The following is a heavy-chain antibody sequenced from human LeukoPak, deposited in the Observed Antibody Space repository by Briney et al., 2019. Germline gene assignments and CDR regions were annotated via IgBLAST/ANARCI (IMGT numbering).Heavy chain of an antibody. CDR2: IRSKANNYAT. CDR1: GYTFTSYY. V-gene: IGHV3-73*01. J-gene: IGHJ4*02. D-gene: IGHD3-22*01. CDR3: TPLSDSSGYLASFDY. Sequence: GASVKVSCKASGYTFTSYYMHWVRQASGKGLEWVGRIRSKANNYATAYSASVKGRFTISRDDSKNTAYLQMNSLKTEDTAVYYCTPLSDSSGYLASFDYWGQGTLVTVSS.